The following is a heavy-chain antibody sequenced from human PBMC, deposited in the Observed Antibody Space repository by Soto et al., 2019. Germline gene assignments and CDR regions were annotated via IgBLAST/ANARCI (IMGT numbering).Heavy chain of an antibody. CDR1: GFTFSNYW. CDR2: INQDGSEK. Sequence: EVQLVASGGGLVQPGGSLRVSCAASGFTFSNYWMTWVRQAPGKGLEWVANINQDGSEKYYVDSVKGRFTISRDNAKNSLYLQMHSLRGEDTAVYYCATSPYPSYYYYGMDVWGQGTTVTISS. V-gene: IGHV3-7*03. J-gene: IGHJ6*02. CDR3: ATSPYPSYYYYGMDV.